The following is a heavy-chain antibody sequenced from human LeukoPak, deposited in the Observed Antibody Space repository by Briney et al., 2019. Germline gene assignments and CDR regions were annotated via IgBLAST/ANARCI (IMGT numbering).Heavy chain of an antibody. D-gene: IGHD1-14*01. CDR3: AKERTGTYFDY. V-gene: IGHV3-30*02. J-gene: IGHJ4*02. CDR1: GFTFSSSG. CDR2: IRNDGTNK. Sequence: PGGSLRLSCAASGFTFSSSGMNWVRQAPGKGLEWVAFIRNDGTNKYYADSVRGRFTISRDNSKNTLYLQMNSLRDEDTTVYYCAKERTGTYFDYWGQGILVTVSS.